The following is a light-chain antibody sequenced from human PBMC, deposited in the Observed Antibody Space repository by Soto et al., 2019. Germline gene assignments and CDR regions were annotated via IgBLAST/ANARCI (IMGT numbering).Light chain of an antibody. V-gene: IGKV1-9*01. J-gene: IGKJ4*01. Sequence: DIQLTQSPSFLSASVGDRVTITCRASQGISSYLAWYQQKPGKAPKLLIYAASTLQSGVPSRFSGSGSGTEFTLTISSLPPEDFATYYCQQLNSYPPLFGGGTKVEIK. CDR2: AAS. CDR1: QGISSY. CDR3: QQLNSYPPL.